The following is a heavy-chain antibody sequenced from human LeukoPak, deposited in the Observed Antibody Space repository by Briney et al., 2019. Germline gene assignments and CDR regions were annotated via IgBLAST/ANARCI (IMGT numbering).Heavy chain of an antibody. D-gene: IGHD3-3*01. V-gene: IGHV3-23*01. CDR2: ISGSGGST. Sequence: GGSLRLSCAAPGFTFSSYAMSWVRQAPGKGLEWVSAISGSGGSTYYADSVKGRFTISRDNSKNTLYLQMNSLRAEDTAVYYCAKVGDYDFWSGFDYWGQGTLVTASS. J-gene: IGHJ4*02. CDR1: GFTFSSYA. CDR3: AKVGDYDFWSGFDY.